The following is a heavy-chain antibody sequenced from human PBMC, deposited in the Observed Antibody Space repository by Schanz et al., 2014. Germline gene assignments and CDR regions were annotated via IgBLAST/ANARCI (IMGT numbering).Heavy chain of an antibody. D-gene: IGHD5-18*01. CDR2: IIPILGIA. CDR3: ARGPSQGYSYGHNIGAYYYGMDV. Sequence: VQLEQSGAEVKKPGSSVKVSCKASGGTFSSFGINWVRQAPGQGLEWMGRIIPILGIANYAQKFQGRLTMTRDTSTSTVYMELSSLRSEDTAVYYCARGPSQGYSYGHNIGAYYYGMDVWGQGTTVTVSS. V-gene: IGHV1-69*04. CDR1: GGTFSSFG. J-gene: IGHJ6*02.